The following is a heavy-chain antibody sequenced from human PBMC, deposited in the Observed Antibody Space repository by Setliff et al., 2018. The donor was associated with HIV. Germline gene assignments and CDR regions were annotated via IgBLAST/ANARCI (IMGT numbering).Heavy chain of an antibody. CDR2: IYHSGST. Sequence: SETLSLTCTVSGYSISSGYYWGWIRQPPGKGLEWIGSIYHSGSTYYNPSLKSRVTVSVDTSKNQFSLKLSSVTAADTAVYYCARAPPGIQNDAFDVWGQGTMVTVSS. CDR3: ARAPPGIQNDAFDV. CDR1: GYSISSGYY. V-gene: IGHV4-38-2*02. J-gene: IGHJ3*01.